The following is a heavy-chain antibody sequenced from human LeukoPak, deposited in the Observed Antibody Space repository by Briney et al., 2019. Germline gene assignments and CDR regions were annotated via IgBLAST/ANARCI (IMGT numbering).Heavy chain of an antibody. CDR1: GFTFSSYS. CDR2: ISSSSSTI. CDR3: ASHEDVWSRGEWKIGATIY. J-gene: IGHJ4*02. V-gene: IGHV3-48*04. Sequence: PGGSLRLSCAASGFTFSSYSMNWVRQAPGKGLEWVSYISSSSSTIYYADSVKARFTISRDNAKNSLYLQMNSLRAEDTAVYYCASHEDVWSRGEWKIGATIYWGQGTLVTVSS. D-gene: IGHD1-26*01.